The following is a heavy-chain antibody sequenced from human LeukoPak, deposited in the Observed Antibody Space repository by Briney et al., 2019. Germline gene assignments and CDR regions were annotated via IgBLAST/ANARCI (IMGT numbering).Heavy chain of an antibody. J-gene: IGHJ4*02. Sequence: PGGSLRRSCVASGFTFSNYAMSWVRLAPVRVLDWVAVISGSGITTFSADYVKGRFTNSRDNSKNTLYLQMNSLRAEDTAVYYCAKERREQSRDNYFDYWGQGTLVTVSS. V-gene: IGHV3-23*01. CDR1: GFTFSNYA. CDR3: AKERREQSRDNYFDY. D-gene: IGHD1-26*01. CDR2: ISGSGITT.